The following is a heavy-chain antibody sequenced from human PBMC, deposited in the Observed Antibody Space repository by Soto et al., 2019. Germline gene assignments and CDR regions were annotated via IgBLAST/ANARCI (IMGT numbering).Heavy chain of an antibody. CDR2: IWYDGSNK. Sequence: AGGSLRLSCAASGFTFSSYGMHWVRQAPGKGLEWVAVIWYDGSNKYYADSVKGRFTISRDNSKNTLYLQMNSLRAEDTAVYYCARERAWHYFDYWGQGTLVTVSS. J-gene: IGHJ4*02. V-gene: IGHV3-33*01. D-gene: IGHD5-12*01. CDR3: ARERAWHYFDY. CDR1: GFTFSSYG.